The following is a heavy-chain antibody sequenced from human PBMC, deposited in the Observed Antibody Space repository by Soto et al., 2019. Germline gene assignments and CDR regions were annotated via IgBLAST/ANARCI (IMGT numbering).Heavy chain of an antibody. CDR1: GFTFSSYG. D-gene: IGHD3-10*01. CDR3: ARDRRMLLWFGELLIDYYYYGMDV. CDR2: IWYDGSNK. V-gene: IGHV3-33*01. J-gene: IGHJ6*02. Sequence: PGGSLRLSCAASGFTFSSYGMHWVRQAPGKGLEWVAVIWYDGSNKYYADSVKGRFTISRDNSKNTLYLQMNSLRAEDTAVYYCARDRRMLLWFGELLIDYYYYGMDVWGQGTTVTVSS.